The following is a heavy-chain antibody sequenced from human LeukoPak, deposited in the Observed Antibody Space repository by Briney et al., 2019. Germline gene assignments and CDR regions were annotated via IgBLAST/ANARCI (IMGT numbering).Heavy chain of an antibody. J-gene: IGHJ6*03. D-gene: IGHD3-10*01. Sequence: DGETIYAQKFQGRVTMTEDTSTDTAYMELSSLRSEDTAVYYCATESTVRGHSDYYYYYMDVWGKGTTVTVSS. CDR3: ATESTVRGHSDYYYYYMDV. V-gene: IGHV1-24*01. CDR2: DGET.